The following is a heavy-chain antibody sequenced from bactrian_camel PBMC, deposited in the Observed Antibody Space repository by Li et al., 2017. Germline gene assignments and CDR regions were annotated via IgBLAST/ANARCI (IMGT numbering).Heavy chain of an antibody. CDR3: AADVVNLQMARWYTY. V-gene: IGHV3S53*01. D-gene: IGHD1*01. J-gene: IGHJ4*01. CDR2: VDNAGPV. Sequence: VQLVESGGGSVQAGGSLRLSCAASQNIYSRNGLGWFRQVPGKEREGVAYVDNAGPVFYDTSVKGRFTISRNNAKNTLFLQMNSLTVEDSAMYYCAADVVNLQMARWYTYWGQGTQVTV. CDR1: QNIYSRNG.